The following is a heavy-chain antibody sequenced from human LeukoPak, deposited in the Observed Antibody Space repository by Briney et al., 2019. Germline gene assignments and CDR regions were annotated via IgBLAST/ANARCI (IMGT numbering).Heavy chain of an antibody. V-gene: IGHV3-30*18. Sequence: PGGSLRLSCAASGFTFNSYGMHWVRQAPGKGLEWVAVISYDGSNKYYADSVKGRFTISRDNSKNTLYLQMNSLRAEDTAVYYCAKELREYYYYYGMDVWGQGTTVTVSS. CDR2: ISYDGSNK. CDR3: AKELREYYYYYGMDV. J-gene: IGHJ6*02. CDR1: GFTFNSYG.